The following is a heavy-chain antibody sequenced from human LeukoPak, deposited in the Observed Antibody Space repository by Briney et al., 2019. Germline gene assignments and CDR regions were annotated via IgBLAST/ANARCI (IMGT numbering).Heavy chain of an antibody. D-gene: IGHD1-20*01. V-gene: IGHV1-2*02. J-gene: IGHJ5*02. CDR2: INPNSGDT. CDR3: ASGWSITGWHNNWFDP. Sequence: EASVKVSFKASRYTFTVYYMHWVRQAPGQGLEWMGWINPNSGDTNYAQKFQGRVTMTRDTSIITVYMELSRLRSDDTAVYFCASGWSITGWHNNWFDPWGQGTLVTVSS. CDR1: RYTFTVYY.